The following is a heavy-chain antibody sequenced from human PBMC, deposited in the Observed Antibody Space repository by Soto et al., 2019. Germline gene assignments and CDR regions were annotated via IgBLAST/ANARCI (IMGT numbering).Heavy chain of an antibody. V-gene: IGHV5-10-1*01. CDR3: ARRHYSHSGSYYDY. CDR2: IDPSDSYT. Sequence: EVQLVQSGAEVKKPGESLRISCKGSGYSFTTYWITWVRQMPGKGLEWVGKIDPSDSYTDYSPSFHGHVTMSTDKSISTAYLQWSSLKASDSAMYYCARRHYSHSGSYYDYWGHGTLVTVSS. D-gene: IGHD3-10*01. CDR1: GYSFTTYW. J-gene: IGHJ4*01.